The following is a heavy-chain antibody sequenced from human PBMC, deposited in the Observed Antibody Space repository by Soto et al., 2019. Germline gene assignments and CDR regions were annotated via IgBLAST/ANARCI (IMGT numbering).Heavy chain of an antibody. V-gene: IGHV3-23*01. D-gene: IGHD2-15*01. CDR1: GFTFRSYA. CDR2: TGGGGVST. J-gene: IGHJ3*02. CDR3: AIIVGGGSHHDAFDI. Sequence: EVQLLESGGGLVEPGGSLRLSCAASGFTFRSYAMTWVRQAPGKGLEWVSYTGGGGVSTYYADSVKGRFTSSRDASKNTLYLQMNSLRAEDTALYYCAIIVGGGSHHDAFDIWGQGTMVTVSS.